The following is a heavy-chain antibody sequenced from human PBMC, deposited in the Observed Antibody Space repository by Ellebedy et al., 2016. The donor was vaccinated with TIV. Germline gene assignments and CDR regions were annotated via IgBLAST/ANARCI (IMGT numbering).Heavy chain of an antibody. Sequence: SETLSLXXNVSGGSISGTYTSYYWGWIRQPPGKGLEWIGSIYDSGRTHYNPSLKSRVTISIDTSKNQFSLNLSSVTAADTGVYFCARGRGHAMDGQDYWGQGTLVTVSS. CDR3: ARGRGHAMDGQDY. V-gene: IGHV4-39*07. D-gene: IGHD2-2*01. J-gene: IGHJ4*02. CDR1: GGSISGTYTSYY. CDR2: IYDSGRT.